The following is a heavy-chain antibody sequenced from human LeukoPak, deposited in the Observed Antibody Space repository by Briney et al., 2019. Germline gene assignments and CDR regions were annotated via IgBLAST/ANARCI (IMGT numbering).Heavy chain of an antibody. J-gene: IGHJ5*02. CDR2: MNPNSGNT. V-gene: IGHV1-8*03. CDR1: GGTFINYD. D-gene: IGHD5-24*01. CDR3: AKGSVEMAT. Sequence: GASVKVSCKASGGTFINYDINWVRQATGQGLEWMGWMNPNSGNTGYAQKFQGRVTITRNTSISTAYMELSSLRSEDTAVYYCAKGSVEMATWGQGTLVTVSS.